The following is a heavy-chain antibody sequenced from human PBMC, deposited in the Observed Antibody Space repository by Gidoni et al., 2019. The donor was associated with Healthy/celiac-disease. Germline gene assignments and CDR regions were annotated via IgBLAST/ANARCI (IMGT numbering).Heavy chain of an antibody. V-gene: IGHV4-34*01. CDR1: GGSFSGYY. D-gene: IGHD3-10*01. J-gene: IGHJ4*02. CDR3: ARGRRAGRAGSYNY. CDR2: INHSGST. Sequence: QVQLQQWGAGLLKPSETLSLTCAVYGGSFSGYYWSWIRQPPGKGLEWIGEINHSGSTNYNPSLKSRVTISVDTSKNQFSLKLSSVTAADTAVYYCARGRRAGRAGSYNYWGQGTLVTVSS.